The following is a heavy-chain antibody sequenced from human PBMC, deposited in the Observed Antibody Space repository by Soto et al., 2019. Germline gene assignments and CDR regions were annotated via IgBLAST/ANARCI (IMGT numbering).Heavy chain of an antibody. V-gene: IGHV4-31*03. CDR1: GGSISSGGYY. D-gene: IGHD5-18*01. CDR3: ASGVVDTAKFAFLDLFDP. Sequence: PSETLSLTCTVSGGSISSGGYYWSWIRQHPGKGLEWIGYIYYSGSTYYNPSLKSRVTISVDTSKNQFSLKLSSVTAADTAVYSCASGVVDTAKFAFLDLFDPWGQRTLVPVSS. CDR2: IYYSGST. J-gene: IGHJ5*02.